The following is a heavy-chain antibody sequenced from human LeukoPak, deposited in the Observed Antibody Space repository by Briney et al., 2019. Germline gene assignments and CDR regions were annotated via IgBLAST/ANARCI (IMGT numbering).Heavy chain of an antibody. CDR2: MNPNSGDT. CDR1: GYTFTTYH. CDR3: ARVGGTTGQLYYYYYYMDV. D-gene: IGHD1-1*01. J-gene: IGHJ6*03. Sequence: GASVKVSCKASGYTFTTYHINWVRQATGQGLEWMGWMNPNSGDTGYAQKFQGRLTITRDTSISTAYMELTNLRSEDTAVYYCARVGGTTGQLYYYYYYMDVWGKGTTVTVSS. V-gene: IGHV1-8*03.